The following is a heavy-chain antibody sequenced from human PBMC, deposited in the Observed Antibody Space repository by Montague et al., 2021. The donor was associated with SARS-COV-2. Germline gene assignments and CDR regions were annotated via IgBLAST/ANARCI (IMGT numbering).Heavy chain of an antibody. V-gene: IGHV4-39*01. Sequence: SETLSLTCTVFGGSISNSSYYWGWIRQPPGKGLEWIGSIYYSGSTYYNPSLKSRVTISVDTSKNQFSLKLSSVTAADTAVYYCARHGKTRIAMIVVVIGYFDYWGQGTLVTVSS. J-gene: IGHJ4*02. CDR2: IYYSGST. CDR1: GGSISNSSYY. D-gene: IGHD3-22*01. CDR3: ARHGKTRIAMIVVVIGYFDY.